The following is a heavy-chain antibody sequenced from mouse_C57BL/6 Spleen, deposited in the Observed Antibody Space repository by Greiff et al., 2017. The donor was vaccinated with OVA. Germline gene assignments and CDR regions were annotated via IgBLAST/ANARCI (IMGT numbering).Heavy chain of an antibody. Sequence: QVQLKESGAELVRPGTSVKMSCKASGYTFTNYWIGWAKQRPGHGLEWIGDIYPGGGYTNYNEKFKGKATLTADKSSSTAYMQFSSLTSEDSAIYYCARGGTTVVADWYFDVWGTGTTVTVSS. J-gene: IGHJ1*03. CDR1: GYTFTNYW. D-gene: IGHD1-1*01. CDR3: ARGGTTVVADWYFDV. CDR2: IYPGGGYT. V-gene: IGHV1-63*01.